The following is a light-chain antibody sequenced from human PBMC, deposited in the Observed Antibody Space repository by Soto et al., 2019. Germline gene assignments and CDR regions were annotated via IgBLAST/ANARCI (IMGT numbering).Light chain of an antibody. CDR1: QSVSSY. Sequence: EIVMTQSPATLSVSPGERATLSCRASQSVSSYLAWYQQKPGQAPRLLIYDASSRAIGIPARFSGSGSGTDFTLTISSLEPEDSAVYYCQQRSNWPPITFGQGTRLEIK. CDR3: QQRSNWPPIT. CDR2: DAS. V-gene: IGKV3-11*01. J-gene: IGKJ5*01.